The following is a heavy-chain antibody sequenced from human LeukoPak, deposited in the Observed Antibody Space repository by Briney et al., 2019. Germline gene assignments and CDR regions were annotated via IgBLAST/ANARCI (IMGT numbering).Heavy chain of an antibody. V-gene: IGHV4-59*08. CDR1: GGSISSDY. D-gene: IGHD3-16*01. CDR3: ARHFRLSYTFDI. CDR2: IYYSEST. Sequence: SETLSLTCTVSGGSISSDYWSWIRQPPGQGLEWIGYIYYSESTYYNPSLKSRVTISVDTSKNQFSLKLSSVTAADTAVYYCARHFRLSYTFDIWGQGTMVTVSS. J-gene: IGHJ3*02.